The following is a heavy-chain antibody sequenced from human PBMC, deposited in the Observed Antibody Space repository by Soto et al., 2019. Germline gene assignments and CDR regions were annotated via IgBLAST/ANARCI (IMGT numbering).Heavy chain of an antibody. Sequence: GGSLRLSCTASGFTFGDYAMSWFRQAPGKGLEWVGFIRSKAYGGTTEYAASVKGRFTISRDDSKSIAYLQMNSLKTEDTAVYYCTRDLHDFWSGYSGYWGQGTLVTVSS. CDR1: GFTFGDYA. CDR2: IRSKAYGGTT. D-gene: IGHD3-3*01. V-gene: IGHV3-49*03. J-gene: IGHJ4*02. CDR3: TRDLHDFWSGYSGY.